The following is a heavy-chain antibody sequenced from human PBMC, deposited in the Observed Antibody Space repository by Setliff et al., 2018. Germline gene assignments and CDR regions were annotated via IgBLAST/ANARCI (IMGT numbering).Heavy chain of an antibody. D-gene: IGHD4-4*01. J-gene: IGHJ3*01. CDR2: IYTSGST. V-gene: IGHV4-61*10. CDR3: ARDGDDYSAFKL. Sequence: SETLSLTCTVSGGSISSGYYYWNWIRQPAGKGLEWIGNIYTSGSTLYNPSLKSRVTISLDTSNDQFSLEMTSVTAADTAVYYCARDGDDYSAFKLWGQGTVGTVS. CDR1: GGSISSGYYY.